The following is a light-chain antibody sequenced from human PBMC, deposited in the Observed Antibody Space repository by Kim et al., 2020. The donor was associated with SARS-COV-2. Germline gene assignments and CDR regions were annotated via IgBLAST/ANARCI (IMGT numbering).Light chain of an antibody. CDR3: ATWDSSLSAGV. CDR2: DNN. Sequence: QSVLTQPPSVSAAPGQKVTISCSGSSFNIGNNYVSWYQQLPGTAPKLLIYDNNERPSGIPDRFSASKSGTSATLGITGLQTGDEADYYCATWDSSLSAGVFGGGTQLTVL. J-gene: IGLJ3*02. CDR1: SFNIGNNY. V-gene: IGLV1-51*01.